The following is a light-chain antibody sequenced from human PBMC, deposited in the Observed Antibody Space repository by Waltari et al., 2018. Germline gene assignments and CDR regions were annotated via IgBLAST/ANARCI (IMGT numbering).Light chain of an antibody. CDR3: ASYTSTRTVI. CDR1: SSDVGGYNY. CDR2: DVT. V-gene: IGLV2-14*01. Sequence: QSALTQPASVSGPPGQSITISCSGTSSDVGGYNYVSWYQQLPGNAPKLMIYDVTRWPSGVSNRFSGSKSGNTASLTIFGLQAEDEADYYCASYTSTRTVIFGGGTRVTVL. J-gene: IGLJ2*01.